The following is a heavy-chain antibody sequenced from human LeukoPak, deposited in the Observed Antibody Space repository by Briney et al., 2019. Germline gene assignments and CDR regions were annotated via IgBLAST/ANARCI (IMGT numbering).Heavy chain of an antibody. CDR2: FSVSDKTT. J-gene: IGHJ4*02. CDR1: GFTFSSYA. V-gene: IGHV3-23*01. CDR3: AKDMRMASFEH. D-gene: IGHD5-24*01. Sequence: PGGTLRLSCAASGFTFSSYAMSWVRQAPGKGLEWVSGFSVSDKTTYYADSVKGRFSISRDNSKNTLYLQINSLRVEDTAVYYCAKDMRMASFEHWGRGTQVTVSS.